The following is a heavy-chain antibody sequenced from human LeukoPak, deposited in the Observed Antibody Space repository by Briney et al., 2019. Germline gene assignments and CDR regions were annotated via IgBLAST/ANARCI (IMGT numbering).Heavy chain of an antibody. V-gene: IGHV3-30-3*01. CDR3: AHSSSRPY. Sequence: GGSLRLSCAASGFTFSSYAMHWVRQAPGKGLEWVAVISYDGSNKYYADSVKGRFTISRDNSKNTLYLQMNSLRAEDTAVYYCAHSSSRPYWGQGTLVTVSS. J-gene: IGHJ4*02. D-gene: IGHD6-13*01. CDR2: ISYDGSNK. CDR1: GFTFSSYA.